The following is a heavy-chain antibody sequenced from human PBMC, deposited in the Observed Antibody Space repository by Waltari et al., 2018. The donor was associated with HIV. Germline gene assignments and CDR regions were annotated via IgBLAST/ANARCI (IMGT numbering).Heavy chain of an antibody. CDR3: ARDQTGTTYGYYYYGMDV. J-gene: IGHJ6*02. D-gene: IGHD1-7*01. V-gene: IGHV3-33*01. CDR1: GVTFSLFG. Sequence: QVQLVESGGGVAQPGRSLRLSCAASGVTFSLFGMHWVRQAPGKGLEWVAVIWYDGSNKYYADSVKGRFTISRDNSKNTLYLQMNSLRAEDTAVYYCARDQTGTTYGYYYYGMDVWGQGTTVTVSS. CDR2: IWYDGSNK.